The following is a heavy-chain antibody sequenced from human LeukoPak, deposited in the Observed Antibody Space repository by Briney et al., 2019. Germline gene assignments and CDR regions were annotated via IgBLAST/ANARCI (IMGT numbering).Heavy chain of an antibody. V-gene: IGHV4-4*07. J-gene: IGHJ5*02. D-gene: IGHD6-19*01. Sequence: KPSETLSLTCTVSGGSISSYYWSWIRQPAGKGLEWIGRIYTSGSTDYNPSLKSRVTMSVDTSKNQFSLKLSSVTAADTAVYYCARISLVAGKIDRWFDPWGQGTLVTVSS. CDR2: IYTSGST. CDR3: ARISLVAGKIDRWFDP. CDR1: GGSISSYY.